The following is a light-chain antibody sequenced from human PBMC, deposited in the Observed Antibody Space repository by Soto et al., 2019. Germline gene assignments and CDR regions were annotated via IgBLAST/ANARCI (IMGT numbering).Light chain of an antibody. J-gene: IGLJ1*01. CDR2: DVT. Sequence: QSALTQPASVSGSPGQSITIPCTGTSGDIGTYDYVSWYQQHPGKAPKLMIYDVTSRPSGFSGRFSGSKSGNTASLTISGLQPDDEAVYYCLSYTSSSSLDVFGPGTKLTVL. V-gene: IGLV2-14*03. CDR1: SGDIGTYDY. CDR3: LSYTSSSSLDV.